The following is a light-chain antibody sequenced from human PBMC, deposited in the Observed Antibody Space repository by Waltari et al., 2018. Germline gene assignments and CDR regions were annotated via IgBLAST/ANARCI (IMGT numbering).Light chain of an antibody. CDR3: QQYNSYLYT. J-gene: IGKJ2*01. CDR1: QSISTC. CDR2: KAT. Sequence: DIQMTPSPSTLSASVGDRVTITCRASQSISTCLAWYQQKPGKAPKLLIYKATSLESGVPSRFSGSGAGTEFTLTISRLQPDDFATYYCQQYNSYLYTFGQGTKLDIK. V-gene: IGKV1-5*03.